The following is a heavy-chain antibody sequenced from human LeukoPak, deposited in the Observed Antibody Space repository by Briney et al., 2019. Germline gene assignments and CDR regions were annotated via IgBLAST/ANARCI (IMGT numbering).Heavy chain of an antibody. CDR3: ARELRKVAAAGTGSWFDP. V-gene: IGHV4-59*01. CDR1: GGSISSYY. J-gene: IGHJ5*02. CDR2: IYYSGST. Sequence: SGTLSLTCTVSGGSISSYYWSWIRQPPGKGLEWIGYIYYSGSTNYNPSLKSRVTISVDTSKNQFSLKLSSVTAADTAVYYCARELRKVAAAGTGSWFDPWGQGTLVTVSS. D-gene: IGHD6-13*01.